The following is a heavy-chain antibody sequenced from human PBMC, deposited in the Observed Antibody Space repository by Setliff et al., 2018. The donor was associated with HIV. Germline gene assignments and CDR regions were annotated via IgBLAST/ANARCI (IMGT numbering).Heavy chain of an antibody. D-gene: IGHD6-13*01. J-gene: IGHJ3*02. Sequence: SVKVSCKTSGGTLTNYVITWVRQAPGQGLEWMGIIIPMYNIPTYAQKFQGRVTFTADESTSTAYMELSSLSSEDTAVYYCSRDQTGIAAAAFGGGSAWSDGGFDIWGQGTMVTVSS. CDR3: SRDQTGIAAAAFGGGSAWSDGGFDI. CDR1: GGTLTNYV. V-gene: IGHV1-69*13. CDR2: IIPMYNIP.